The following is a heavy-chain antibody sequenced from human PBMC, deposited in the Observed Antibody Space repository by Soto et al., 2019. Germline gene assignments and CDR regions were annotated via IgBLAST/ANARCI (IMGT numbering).Heavy chain of an antibody. CDR1: GGSISSYY. V-gene: IGHV4-59*01. J-gene: IGHJ4*02. CDR3: AGFGVGASFDY. CDR2: IYYSGST. D-gene: IGHD1-26*01. Sequence: QVQLQESGPGLVKPSETLSLTCTVSGGSISSYYWSWIRQPPGKGLEWIGYIYYSGSTKYNPSLKSRVTISVDTSKNQFSLKLSSVTAADTAVYYCAGFGVGASFDYWGQGTLVTVSS.